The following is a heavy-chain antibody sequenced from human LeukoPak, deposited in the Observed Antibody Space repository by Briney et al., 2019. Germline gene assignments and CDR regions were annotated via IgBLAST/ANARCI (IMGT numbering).Heavy chain of an antibody. CDR3: ARSFSRYYYDSSGYYYPRLGFDY. D-gene: IGHD3-22*01. CDR2: IYHSGST. J-gene: IGHJ4*02. CDR1: GGSISSSNW. V-gene: IGHV4-4*02. Sequence: PSGTLSLTCAVSGGSISSSNWWSWVRQPPGQGLEWIGEIYHSGSTNYNPSLKSRVTISVDKSKNQFSLKLSSVTAADTAVYYCARSFSRYYYDSSGYYYPRLGFDYWGQGTLVTVSS.